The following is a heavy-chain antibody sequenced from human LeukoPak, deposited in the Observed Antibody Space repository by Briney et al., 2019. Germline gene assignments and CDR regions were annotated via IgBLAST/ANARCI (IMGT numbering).Heavy chain of an antibody. CDR1: GYTFTSYY. CDR3: ARFPGGEMATIVDY. J-gene: IGHJ4*02. V-gene: IGHV1-46*01. Sequence: GASVRVSCRASGYTFTSYYMHWVRQAPGQGLEWMGIINPSGSSTSYAQKFQGRVTMTRDTSTSTVYMELSSLRSEDTAVYYCARFPGGEMATIVDYWGQGTLVTVSS. D-gene: IGHD5-24*01. CDR2: INPSGSST.